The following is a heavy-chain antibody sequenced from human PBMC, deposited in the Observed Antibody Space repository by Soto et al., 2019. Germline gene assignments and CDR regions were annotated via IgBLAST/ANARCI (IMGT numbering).Heavy chain of an antibody. CDR2: IDPSDSYT. Sequence: PGESLKISCKGSGYSFTSYWISWVRQMPGKGLEWMGRIDPSDSYTNYSPSFQGHVTISADKSISTAYLQWSSLKASDTAMYYCARLGITMIVVPTFDIWGQGTMVTVSS. J-gene: IGHJ3*02. D-gene: IGHD3-22*01. CDR3: ARLGITMIVVPTFDI. CDR1: GYSFTSYW. V-gene: IGHV5-10-1*01.